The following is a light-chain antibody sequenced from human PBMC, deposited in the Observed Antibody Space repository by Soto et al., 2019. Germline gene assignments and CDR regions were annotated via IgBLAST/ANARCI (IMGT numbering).Light chain of an antibody. CDR1: QSVSSSY. V-gene: IGKV3-20*01. CDR3: QQYGTSPKT. J-gene: IGKJ1*01. CDR2: GAS. Sequence: EIVLTQSPGTLSSSPWERATLSCRASQSVSSSYLAWYKQKPGQAPRLLIYGASSRATGIPDRFSGSGSGTDFTLTISRLEPEDFAVYYCQQYGTSPKTFGQGTKVDI.